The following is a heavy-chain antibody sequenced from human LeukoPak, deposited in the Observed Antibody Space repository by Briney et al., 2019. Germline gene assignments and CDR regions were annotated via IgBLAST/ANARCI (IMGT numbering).Heavy chain of an antibody. D-gene: IGHD3-3*01. CDR2: IYYSGST. V-gene: IGHV4-59*08. Sequence: SETLSLTCTVSGGSISSYYWSWIRQPPGKGLEWIGYIYYSGSTNYNPSLKSRVTISVDTSKNQFSLKLSSVTAADTAVYYCARLQEETIFGVALYYFDYWGQGTLVTVSS. J-gene: IGHJ4*02. CDR3: ARLQEETIFGVALYYFDY. CDR1: GGSISSYY.